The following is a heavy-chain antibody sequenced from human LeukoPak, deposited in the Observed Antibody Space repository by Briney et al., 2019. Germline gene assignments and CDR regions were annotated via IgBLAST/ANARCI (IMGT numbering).Heavy chain of an antibody. V-gene: IGHV4-59*01. CDR1: GGSISSYY. D-gene: IGHD6-13*01. Sequence: PSETLSLTCTVSGGSISSYYWSWIRQPPGKGLEWIGYIHYSGSTNYNPSLKSRVTISVDTSKNQFSLKLSFVTAADTAVYYCARGWSREQQLVDYCDYWGQGTLVTVSS. CDR3: ARGWSREQQLVDYCDY. CDR2: IHYSGST. J-gene: IGHJ4*02.